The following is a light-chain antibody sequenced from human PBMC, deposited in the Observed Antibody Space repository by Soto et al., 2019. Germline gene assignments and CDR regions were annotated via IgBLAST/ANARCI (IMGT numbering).Light chain of an antibody. CDR2: AAS. J-gene: IGKJ1*01. CDR3: QERYRTPPA. V-gene: IGKV1-39*01. CDR1: QSISSY. Sequence: DIQMTQSPSSLSASVGDRVTITCRASQSISSYLNWYQQKPGKAPKLLIYAASSLQSRVPSRFSGSGSGTDFTLTISRLQPEDFATYYCQERYRTPPAFGQGTKVEIK.